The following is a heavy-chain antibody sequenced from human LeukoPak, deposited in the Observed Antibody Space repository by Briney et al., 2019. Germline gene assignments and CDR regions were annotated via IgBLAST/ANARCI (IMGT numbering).Heavy chain of an antibody. CDR3: ARRDYYGSGSYPYYYHNYMDV. CDR1: GYTFSGYY. D-gene: IGHD3-10*01. V-gene: IGHV1-2*02. J-gene: IGHJ6*03. Sequence: ASVKVSCKASGYTFSGYYIHWVRQAPGQGLEWMGWINPNTGGTKYAQRFQDRVTMTRDTSISTAYMEVSRLRSEDTAVYYCARRDYYGSGSYPYYYHNYMDVWGKGTTLTISS. CDR2: INPNTGGT.